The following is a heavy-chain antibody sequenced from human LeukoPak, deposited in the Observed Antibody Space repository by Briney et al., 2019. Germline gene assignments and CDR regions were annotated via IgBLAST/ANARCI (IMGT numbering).Heavy chain of an antibody. J-gene: IGHJ4*02. CDR1: GFTFSSYG. Sequence: GGSLRLSCAASGFTFSSYGMHWVRQAPGKGLEWVAVISYDGSNKYYADSVKGRFTFSRDNSKNTLFLQMNNLRTEDTAVYYCAKDKSVSADYYFDYWGQGTLVTVSS. CDR2: ISYDGSNK. D-gene: IGHD3-10*01. CDR3: AKDKSVSADYYFDY. V-gene: IGHV3-30*18.